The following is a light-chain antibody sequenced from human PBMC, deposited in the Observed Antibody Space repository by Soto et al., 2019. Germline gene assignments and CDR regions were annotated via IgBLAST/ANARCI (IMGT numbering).Light chain of an antibody. CDR3: LQDHSYPWT. CDR2: GAS. CDR1: QGIRND. Sequence: AIHLTQSPSSLSASVGDRVSITCRASQGIRNDLGWYQHKPGKAPKLLIHGASSLQSGVPSRFSGSASGTEFALTISSLQPEDIASYYCLQDHSYPWTFGQGTNVEI. V-gene: IGKV1-6*01. J-gene: IGKJ1*01.